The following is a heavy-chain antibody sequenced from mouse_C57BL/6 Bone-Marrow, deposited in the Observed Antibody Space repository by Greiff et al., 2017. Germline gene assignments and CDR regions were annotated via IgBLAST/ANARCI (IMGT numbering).Heavy chain of an antibody. CDR2: IDPSDSYT. V-gene: IGHV1-69*01. J-gene: IGHJ2*01. CDR3: ARSKDY. D-gene: IGHD1-3*01. CDR1: GYTFTSYW. Sequence: QVQLQQPGAELVMPGASVKLSCKASGYTFTSYWMHWVKQRPGQGLEWIGEIDPSDSYTNYNQKLKGKSTLTVDKSSSTAYMQLSSLTSEDSAVYYCARSKDYWGQGTTRTVSS.